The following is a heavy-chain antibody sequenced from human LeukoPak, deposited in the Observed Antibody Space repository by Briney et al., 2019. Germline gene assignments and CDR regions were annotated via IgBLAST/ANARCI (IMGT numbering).Heavy chain of an antibody. J-gene: IGHJ4*02. CDR3: ARGIDAYKVGNY. CDR1: GGSISSYY. D-gene: IGHD5-24*01. V-gene: IGHV4-59*12. Sequence: SETLSLTCTVSGGSISSYYWSWIRQPPGKGLEWIGYIYYSGSTNYNPSLKSRVTISVDTSKNQFSLKVTSMTAADTAFYYCARGIDAYKVGNYWGQETLVTVSS. CDR2: IYYSGST.